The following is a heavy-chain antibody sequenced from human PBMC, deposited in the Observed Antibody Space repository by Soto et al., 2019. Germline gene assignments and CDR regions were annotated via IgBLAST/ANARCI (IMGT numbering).Heavy chain of an antibody. CDR3: AKDLCPYYYYDGMDV. Sequence: EVQLLESGGGLVQPGGSLRLSCAASGFTFSSYAMSWVRQAPGKGLEWVSAISGGGGSTYYADSVKGRFTISRDNSKNTLYLQMNSLRDEETAVYYCAKDLCPYYYYDGMDVWGQGTTVTVSS. V-gene: IGHV3-23*01. J-gene: IGHJ6*02. CDR2: ISGGGGST. CDR1: GFTFSSYA.